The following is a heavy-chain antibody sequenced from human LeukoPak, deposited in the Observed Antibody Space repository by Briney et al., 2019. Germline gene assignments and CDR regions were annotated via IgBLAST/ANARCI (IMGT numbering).Heavy chain of an antibody. Sequence: ASVKVSCKASGYTFTSYGISWVRQAPGQGLEWMGWINAYNGNTSYAQKLQGRVTMTTDTSTSTAYMELRSLRSDDTAVYYCARDLGVVVAADYFDYWGQEPWSASPQ. D-gene: IGHD2-15*01. CDR1: GYTFTSYG. CDR3: ARDLGVVVAADYFDY. J-gene: IGHJ4*01. V-gene: IGHV1-18*04. CDR2: INAYNGNT.